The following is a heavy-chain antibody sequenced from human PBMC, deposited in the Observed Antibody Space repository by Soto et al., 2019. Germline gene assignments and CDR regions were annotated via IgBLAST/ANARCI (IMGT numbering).Heavy chain of an antibody. CDR3: AKDNPVGATPGWFDS. V-gene: IGHV3-23*01. J-gene: IGHJ5*01. CDR2: ILGSGDST. Sequence: EVQLLESGGGFVQPGWSLRLSCESSGFTFRNFAMSWVRQAPGQGLEWVSSILGSGDSTYYADSVKGRFSISRDNSKNTLYLQMNSLRAEDTAIYYCAKDNPVGATPGWFDSWSQGTLVIVSS. CDR1: GFTFRNFA. D-gene: IGHD1-26*01.